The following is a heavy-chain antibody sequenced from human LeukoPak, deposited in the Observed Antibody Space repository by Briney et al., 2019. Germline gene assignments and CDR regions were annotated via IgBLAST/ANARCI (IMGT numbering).Heavy chain of an antibody. V-gene: IGHV3-23*01. D-gene: IGHD2-2*01. J-gene: IGHJ4*02. CDR3: AKNGVVVVPAAIAF. Sequence: GGSLRLSCAASGFTFSSYAMSWVRQAPGKGLEWVSAISGSGGSTYYADSVKGRLTISRDNSKTTLYLQMNSLRAEDTAVYYCAKNGVVVVPAAIAFWGQGTLVTVSS. CDR2: ISGSGGST. CDR1: GFTFSSYA.